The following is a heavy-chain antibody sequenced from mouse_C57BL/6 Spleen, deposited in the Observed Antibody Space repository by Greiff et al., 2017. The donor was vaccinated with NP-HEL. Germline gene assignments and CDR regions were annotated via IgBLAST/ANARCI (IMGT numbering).Heavy chain of an antibody. CDR1: GYTFTSYW. CDR3: VRGDYVVGFAY. Sequence: VKLQQSGAELAKPGASVKLSCKASGYTFTSYWMHWVKQRPGQGLEWIGYINPSSGYIKYNQKFKDTATLTADTSSSTASMQLSSLTYEDSAVYYCVRGDYVVGFAYWGQGTLVTVSA. CDR2: INPSSGYI. D-gene: IGHD2-4*01. V-gene: IGHV1-7*01. J-gene: IGHJ3*01.